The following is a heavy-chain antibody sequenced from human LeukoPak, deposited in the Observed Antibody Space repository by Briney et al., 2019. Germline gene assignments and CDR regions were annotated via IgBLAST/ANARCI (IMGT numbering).Heavy chain of an antibody. Sequence: SVKVSCKASGGTFSSYTVSWVRQAPGQGLEWMGRIIPILGIANYAQKFQGRVTITADKSTSTAYMELSSLRSEDTAVYYCARDLDYYDSSGYAAFDIWGQGTMVTVSS. J-gene: IGHJ3*02. D-gene: IGHD3-22*01. CDR1: GGTFSSYT. V-gene: IGHV1-69*04. CDR2: IIPILGIA. CDR3: ARDLDYYDSSGYAAFDI.